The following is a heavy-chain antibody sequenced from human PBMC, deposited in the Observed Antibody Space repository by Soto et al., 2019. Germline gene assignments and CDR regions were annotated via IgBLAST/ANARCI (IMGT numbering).Heavy chain of an antibody. V-gene: IGHV3-23*01. CDR2: ISGSGGST. CDR3: AKIGIAARPCRFDP. CDR1: GFTFSSYA. D-gene: IGHD6-6*01. Sequence: PGGSLRLSCAASGFTFSSYAMSWVRQAPGKGLEWVSAISGSGGSTYYADSVKGRVTISRENSKNTLYLQMKSLRAEDTAVYYYAKIGIAARPCRFDPWRQGTLVTVSS. J-gene: IGHJ5*02.